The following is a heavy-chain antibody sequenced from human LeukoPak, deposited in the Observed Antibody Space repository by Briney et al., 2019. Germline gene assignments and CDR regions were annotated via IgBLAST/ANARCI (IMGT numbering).Heavy chain of an antibody. Sequence: PGGSLRPSCAASGFTFSSYGMHWVRQAPGKGLVWVAVISYDGSNKYYADSVKGRFTISRDNSKNTLYLQMNSLRAEDTAVYYCATGGSSIDYWGQGTLVTVSS. D-gene: IGHD1-26*01. CDR3: ATGGSSIDY. CDR1: GFTFSSYG. CDR2: ISYDGSNK. J-gene: IGHJ4*02. V-gene: IGHV3-30*03.